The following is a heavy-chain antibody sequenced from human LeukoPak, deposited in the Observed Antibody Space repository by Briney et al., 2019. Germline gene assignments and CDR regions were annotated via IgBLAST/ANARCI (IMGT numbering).Heavy chain of an antibody. Sequence: PSETLSLTCAVYGGSFSGYYWSWIRQPPGKGLEWIGEINHSGSTNYNPSLKSRVTISVDTSKNQFSLKLSSVTAADTAVYYCARVGLTSGYWGQRTLVTVSS. CDR3: ARVGLTSGY. D-gene: IGHD1-26*01. V-gene: IGHV4-34*01. CDR1: GGSFSGYY. J-gene: IGHJ4*02. CDR2: INHSGST.